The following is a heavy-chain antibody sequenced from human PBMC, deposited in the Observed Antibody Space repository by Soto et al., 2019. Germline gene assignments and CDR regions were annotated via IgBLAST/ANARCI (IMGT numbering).Heavy chain of an antibody. J-gene: IGHJ4*02. CDR2: INHSGST. Sequence: QVQLQQWGAGLLKPSETLSLTCAVYGGSFSGYYWTWIRQPPGTGLEWIGEINHSGSTNYNPSLKRPVTISVDTSRNQFSLKLTSVTAADTAVYYCARDKITGLFDYWGQGPLVTVSS. D-gene: IGHD2-8*02. CDR3: ARDKITGLFDY. CDR1: GGSFSGYY. V-gene: IGHV4-34*01.